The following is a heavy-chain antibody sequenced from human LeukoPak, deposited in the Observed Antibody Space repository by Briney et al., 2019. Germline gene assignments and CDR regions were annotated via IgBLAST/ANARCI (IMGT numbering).Heavy chain of an antibody. D-gene: IGHD5-12*01. CDR1: GFTFSSYS. V-gene: IGHV3-48*02. J-gene: IGHJ4*02. CDR3: ARVRAYSGYDY. Sequence: GGSLRLFCAASGFTFSSYSMNWVRQAPGKGLEWVSYISSSSSTIYYADSVKGRFTISRDNAKNSLYLQMNSLKDDDTAVYYCARVRAYSGYDYWGQGTLVTVSS. CDR2: ISSSSSTI.